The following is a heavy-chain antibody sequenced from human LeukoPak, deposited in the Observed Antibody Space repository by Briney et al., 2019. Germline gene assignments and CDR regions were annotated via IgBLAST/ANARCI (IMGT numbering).Heavy chain of an antibody. Sequence: GGSLRLSCAASGFTFSSYAMSWVRQAPGKGLEWVSAISGSGGSTYYADSVKGRFTISRDNSKNTLYLQMNSLRAEDTAVYYCAKVGSMVVAAKNWFDPWGQGTLVTVSS. D-gene: IGHD2-15*01. J-gene: IGHJ5*02. V-gene: IGHV3-23*01. CDR3: AKVGSMVVAAKNWFDP. CDR1: GFTFSSYA. CDR2: ISGSGGST.